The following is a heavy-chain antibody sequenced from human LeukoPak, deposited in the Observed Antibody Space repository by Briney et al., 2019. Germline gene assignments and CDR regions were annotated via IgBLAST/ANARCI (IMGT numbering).Heavy chain of an antibody. V-gene: IGHV4-39*07. J-gene: IGHJ6*03. CDR1: GDSISSSSYY. Sequence: SETLSLSCTVSGDSISSSSYYWAWIRPPPGKGLEWIRSIHYSESTYYNPSLQSRVTISIDTSKNQFSLKLRFVTAADTAVYYCARVRCSGGSCPYYYYYYYMDVWGKGTTVTIPS. D-gene: IGHD2-15*01. CDR3: ARVRCSGGSCPYYYYYYYMDV. CDR2: IHYSEST.